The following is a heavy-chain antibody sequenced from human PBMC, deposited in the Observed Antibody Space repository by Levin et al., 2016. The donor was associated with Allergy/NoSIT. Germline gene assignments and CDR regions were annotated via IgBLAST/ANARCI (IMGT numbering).Heavy chain of an antibody. J-gene: IGHJ2*01. D-gene: IGHD3-22*01. CDR2: ISYDGSNK. Sequence: GGSLRLSCAASGFTFSSYAMHWVRQAPGKGLEWVAVISYDGSNKFHADSVKGRFTISRDNSKNTLYLQMNSLRAEDTAVYYCASPIYDSSGYPWSFDLWGCGTLVTVSS. CDR3: ASPIYDSSGYPWSFDL. CDR1: GFTFSSYA. V-gene: IGHV3-30-3*01.